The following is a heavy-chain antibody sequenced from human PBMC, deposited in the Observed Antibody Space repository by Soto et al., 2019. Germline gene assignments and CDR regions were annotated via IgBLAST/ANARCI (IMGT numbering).Heavy chain of an antibody. Sequence: SETLSLTCTVSGGSISGYYWSWIRQPPGKGQEWIGYIYNSGSTNYNSPLKSRVTISADTSKNQLSLRLISVSSSVTAVYYCARPFAGDYAFDIWGQGTKVTVSS. D-gene: IGHD4-17*01. CDR3: ARPFAGDYAFDI. CDR2: IYNSGST. J-gene: IGHJ3*02. V-gene: IGHV4-59*08. CDR1: GGSISGYY.